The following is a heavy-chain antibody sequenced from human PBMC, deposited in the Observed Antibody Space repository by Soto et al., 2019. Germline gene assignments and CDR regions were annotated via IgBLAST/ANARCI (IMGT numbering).Heavy chain of an antibody. CDR2: ISYDSSNK. CDR1: GFTFSYG. Sequence: VQLLESGGGLIQPGGSLRLSCAASGFTFSYGIHWLRQAPGKGLEWVAYISYDSSNKFYGDSVKGRFTITRDNSKNTQLLQMNSLRAEDTAVYYCAKLVIGYCSGNTCEDYWGQGTLVAVSS. J-gene: IGHJ4*02. D-gene: IGHD2-15*01. V-gene: IGHV3-30*18. CDR3: AKLVIGYCSGNTCEDY.